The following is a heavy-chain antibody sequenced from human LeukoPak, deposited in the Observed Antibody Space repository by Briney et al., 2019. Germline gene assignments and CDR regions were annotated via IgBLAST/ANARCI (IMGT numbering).Heavy chain of an antibody. CDR2: IIPILGIA. D-gene: IGHD1-26*01. V-gene: IGHV1-69*04. J-gene: IGHJ4*02. CDR3: ASPYSGSYWRGYYFDY. Sequence: SVKDFCKASGGTFSSYAISWVRQAPGQGLEWMGRIIPILGIANYAQKFQGRVTITADKSTSTAYMELSSLRSEDTAVYYCASPYSGSYWRGYYFDYWGQGTLVTVSS. CDR1: GGTFSSYA.